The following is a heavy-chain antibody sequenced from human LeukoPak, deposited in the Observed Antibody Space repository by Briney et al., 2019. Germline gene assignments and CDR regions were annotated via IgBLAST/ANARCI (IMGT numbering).Heavy chain of an antibody. CDR3: ARDRRIAVAGHWYFDL. D-gene: IGHD6-19*01. J-gene: IGHJ2*01. CDR2: MNPNSGNT. V-gene: IGHV1-8*01. Sequence: ASVKVSCKASGYTFTSYDINWVRRATGQGLEWMGWMNPNSGNTGYAQKFQGRVTMTRNTSISTAYMELSSLRSEDTAVYYCARDRRIAVAGHWYFDLWGRGTLVTVSS. CDR1: GYTFTSYD.